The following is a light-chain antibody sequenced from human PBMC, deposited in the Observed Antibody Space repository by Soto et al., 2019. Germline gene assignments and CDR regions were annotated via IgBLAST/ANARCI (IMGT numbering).Light chain of an antibody. J-gene: IGLJ1*01. CDR3: QSYDSSLSKV. CDR2: GNS. Sequence: QSVLTQPPSVSGAPGQRVTISCTGSSSNIGAGYDVHWYQQLPGTAPKLLIYGNSNRPSGDPDRFSGSKSGTSASLAITGLQAEDEADYYCQSYDSSLSKVFGTGTKLTVL. CDR1: SSNIGAGYD. V-gene: IGLV1-40*01.